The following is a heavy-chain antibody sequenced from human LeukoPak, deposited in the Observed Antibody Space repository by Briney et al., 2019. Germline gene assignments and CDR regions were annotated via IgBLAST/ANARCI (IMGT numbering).Heavy chain of an antibody. V-gene: IGHV1-2*02. D-gene: IGHD2-2*01. J-gene: IGHJ5*02. CDR1: GYTFTGYY. CDR2: INPNSGGT. CDR3: ASSPDVPAAPTAWFDP. Sequence: GASVKVSCKASGYTFTGYYMHWVRQAPGQGLEWMGWINPNSGGTNYAQKFQGRVTMTRDTSISTAYMELSRLRSDDTAVYYCASSPDVPAAPTAWFDPWGQGTLVTVSS.